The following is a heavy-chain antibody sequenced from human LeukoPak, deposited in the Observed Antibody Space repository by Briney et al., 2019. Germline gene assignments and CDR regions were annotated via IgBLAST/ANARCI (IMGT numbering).Heavy chain of an antibody. D-gene: IGHD3-10*01. CDR1: GGSFSGYY. V-gene: IGHV4-34*01. CDR2: INHSGST. J-gene: IGHJ4*02. Sequence: SETLSLTCAVYGGSFSGYYWSWIRQPPGKGLEWIGEINHSGSTNYNPSLKSRVTISVDTSKNQFSLKLSSVTAADTAVYYCARGYELLWSYWGQGTLVTVSS. CDR3: ARGYELLWSY.